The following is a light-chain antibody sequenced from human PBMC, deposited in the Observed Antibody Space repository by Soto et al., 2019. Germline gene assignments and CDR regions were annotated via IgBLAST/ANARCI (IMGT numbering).Light chain of an antibody. CDR1: QRVSSRY. Sequence: IVLTQSPGTLSLSPGDRATLSCRASQRVSSRYLAWYQQKPGQAPRLLIYGASTRATGIPARFSGSGPGTEFTLTISSLEPEDFAVYHCQQRSNWITFGQGTRLEIK. V-gene: IGKV3-11*01. CDR3: QQRSNWIT. J-gene: IGKJ5*01. CDR2: GAS.